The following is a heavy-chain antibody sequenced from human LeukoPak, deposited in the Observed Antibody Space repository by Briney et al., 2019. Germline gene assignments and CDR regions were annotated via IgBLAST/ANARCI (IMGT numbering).Heavy chain of an antibody. CDR2: IIPIFGTA. D-gene: IGHD3-22*01. V-gene: IGHV1-69*01. Sequence: GASVKVSCKASGGTFSIYAISWVRQAPGQGLEWMGGIIPIFGTANYAQKFQGRVTITADESTSTAYMELSSLRSEDTAVYYCAGGPPNYYDSSGYYPYWGQGTLVTVSS. J-gene: IGHJ4*02. CDR3: AGGPPNYYDSSGYYPY. CDR1: GGTFSIYA.